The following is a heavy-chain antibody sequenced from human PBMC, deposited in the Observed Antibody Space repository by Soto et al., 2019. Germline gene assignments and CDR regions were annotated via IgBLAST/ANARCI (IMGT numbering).Heavy chain of an antibody. CDR1: GFTVSNFY. CDR3: ARDTFGGAYDFWH. J-gene: IGHJ4*02. V-gene: IGHV3-66*01. Sequence: EVQLVESGGGLVQPGESLRLSCAASGFTVSNFYMTWVRQAPGKGLEWVSVISSGGSTYYADSVKGRFTISRDNSKNTLYLEMNSLRAGDTAVHYCARDTFGGAYDFWHGGQGTLVTVSS. D-gene: IGHD3-3*01. CDR2: ISSGGST.